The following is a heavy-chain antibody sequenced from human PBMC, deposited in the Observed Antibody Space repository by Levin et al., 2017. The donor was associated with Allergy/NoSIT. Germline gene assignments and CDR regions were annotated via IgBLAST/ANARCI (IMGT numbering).Heavy chain of an antibody. CDR3: ARSKNTPRTYYDILTGYYTPRGYFDY. CDR1: GYTFTSYA. V-gene: IGHV7-4-1*02. Sequence: GESLKISCKASGYTFTSYAMNWVRQAPGQGLEWMGWINTNTGNPTYAQGFTGRFVFSLDTSVSTAYLQISSLKAEDTAVYYCARSKNTPRTYYDILTGYYTPRGYFDYWGQGTLVTVSS. D-gene: IGHD3-9*01. J-gene: IGHJ4*02. CDR2: INTNTGNP.